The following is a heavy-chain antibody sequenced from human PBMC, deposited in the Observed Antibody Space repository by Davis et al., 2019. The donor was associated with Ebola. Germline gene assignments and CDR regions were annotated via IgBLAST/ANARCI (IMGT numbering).Heavy chain of an antibody. CDR2: INAGNGNT. J-gene: IGHJ3*02. D-gene: IGHD6-19*01. CDR1: GYTFTSYA. CDR3: ARSHRVGMAVEYAFDI. Sequence: ASVKVSCKASGYTFTSYAMHWVRQAPGQRLEWMGWINAGNGNTKYSQKFQGRVTITRDTSASTAYMELSSLRSEDTAVYYCARSHRVGMAVEYAFDIWGQATMVTVSS. V-gene: IGHV1-3*01.